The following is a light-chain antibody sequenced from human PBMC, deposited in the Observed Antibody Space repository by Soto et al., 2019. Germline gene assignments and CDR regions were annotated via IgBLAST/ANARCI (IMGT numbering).Light chain of an antibody. J-gene: IGKJ1*01. V-gene: IGKV1-39*01. Sequence: DIQMTQSPSSLSASVGDRVTITCRASQSIDNYLNWYQHKRGKAPEVLIYGASHLHSGVPSRFSGSGSGTAFTLTISSLQREDFATYFCQQSYSSSWTFGPGTKVDIK. CDR2: GAS. CDR3: QQSYSSSWT. CDR1: QSIDNY.